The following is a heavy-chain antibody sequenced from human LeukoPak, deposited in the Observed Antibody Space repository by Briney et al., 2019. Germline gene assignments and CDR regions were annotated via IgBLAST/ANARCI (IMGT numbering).Heavy chain of an antibody. CDR1: GYSISSGYY. V-gene: IGHV4-38-2*01. CDR2: IYHSGST. Sequence: PSETLSLTCAVSGYSISSGYYWGWIRQPPGKGLEWIGSIYHSGSTYYNPSLKSRVTISVDTSKNQFSLKLRSVTAADTAVYYCARGYNWGSPTRNFYYLDVWGKGTTVTVSS. J-gene: IGHJ6*03. D-gene: IGHD7-27*01. CDR3: ARGYNWGSPTRNFYYLDV.